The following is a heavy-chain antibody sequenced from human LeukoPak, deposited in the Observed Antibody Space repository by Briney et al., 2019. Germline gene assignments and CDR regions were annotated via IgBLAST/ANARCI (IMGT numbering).Heavy chain of an antibody. CDR2: ISAYNGNT. V-gene: IGHV1-18*01. CDR3: AREFSRYDVGATDY. Sequence: GASVKVSCKASGYTFTSYGISWVRQAPGQGLEWMGWISAYNGNTNYAQKLQGRVTMTTDTSTSTAYMELRSLRSDDTAVYYCAREFSRYDVGATDYWGQGTLVTVSS. J-gene: IGHJ4*02. D-gene: IGHD1-26*01. CDR1: GYTFTSYG.